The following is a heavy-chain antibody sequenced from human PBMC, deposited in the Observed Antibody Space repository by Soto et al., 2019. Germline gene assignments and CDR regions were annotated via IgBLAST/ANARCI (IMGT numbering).Heavy chain of an antibody. CDR2: INHSGST. J-gene: IGHJ4*02. V-gene: IGHV4-34*01. D-gene: IGHD2-21*02. Sequence: SETLSLTCAVYGGSFSGYYWSWIRQPPGKGLEWIGEINHSGSTYYNPSLKSRVTISVDRSKNQFSLKLSSVTAADTAVYYCATAPGPYWGQGTLVTVSS. CDR3: ATAPGPY. CDR1: GGSFSGYY.